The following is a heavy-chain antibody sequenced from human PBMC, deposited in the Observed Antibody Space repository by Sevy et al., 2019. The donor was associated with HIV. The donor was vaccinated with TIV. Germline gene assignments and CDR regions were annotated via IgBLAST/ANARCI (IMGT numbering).Heavy chain of an antibody. Sequence: GGSLRLSCAVSGFTFSSYSMNWVRQAPGKGLEWVSYISSSSSTIYYADSVKGRFTISRDNAKNSLYLQMNSLRDEDTAVYYCARDRYDFSPYYFDYWGQGTLVTVSS. J-gene: IGHJ4*02. CDR2: ISSSSSTI. CDR1: GFTFSSYS. CDR3: ARDRYDFSPYYFDY. D-gene: IGHD3-3*01. V-gene: IGHV3-48*02.